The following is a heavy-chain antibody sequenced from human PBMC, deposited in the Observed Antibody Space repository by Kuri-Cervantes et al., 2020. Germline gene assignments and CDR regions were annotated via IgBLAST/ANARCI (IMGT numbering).Heavy chain of an antibody. CDR2: INPNSGGT. D-gene: IGHD5-18*01. CDR1: GYTSTGYY. CDR3: ARGPLGYSYVDY. Sequence: ASVKVSCKASGYTSTGYYMHWVRQAPGQGLEWMGWINPNSGGTNYAQKFQGRVTMTRNTSISTAYMELSSLRSEDTAVYYCARGPLGYSYVDYWGQGTLVTVSS. J-gene: IGHJ4*02. V-gene: IGHV1-2*02.